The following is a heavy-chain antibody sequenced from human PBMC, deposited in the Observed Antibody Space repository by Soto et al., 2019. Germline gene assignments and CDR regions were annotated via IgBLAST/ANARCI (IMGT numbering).Heavy chain of an antibody. CDR3: ARDYYYDSSGYYFGYYYYGMDV. D-gene: IGHD3-22*01. Sequence: GASVKASCKASGYTFTGYYMHWVRQAPGQGLEWMGWINPNSGGTNYAQKFQGWVTMTRDTSISTAYMELSRLRSDDTAVYYCARDYYYDSSGYYFGYYYYGMDVWGQGTTVTVS. J-gene: IGHJ6*02. CDR2: INPNSGGT. CDR1: GYTFTGYY. V-gene: IGHV1-2*04.